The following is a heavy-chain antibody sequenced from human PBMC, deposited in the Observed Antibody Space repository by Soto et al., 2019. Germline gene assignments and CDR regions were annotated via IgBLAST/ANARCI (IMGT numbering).Heavy chain of an antibody. J-gene: IGHJ5*02. CDR3: ARAQFYSGSGRYNNLMFDP. CDR1: GVSMNNTSYY. D-gene: IGHD3-10*01. CDR2: IYFSGST. Sequence: SETLSLTCTVSGVSMNNTSYYWGWIRQSPGKGLEWIGTIYFSGSTFYNPSLKSRLTISIDRSNNQFSLTLNSVTAADTAVYYCARAQFYSGSGRYNNLMFDPWGQGIQVTVSS. V-gene: IGHV4-39*07.